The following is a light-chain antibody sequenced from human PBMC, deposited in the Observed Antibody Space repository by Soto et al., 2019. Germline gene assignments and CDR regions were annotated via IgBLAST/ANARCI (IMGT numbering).Light chain of an antibody. CDR3: HQYNTWPPT. J-gene: IGKJ1*01. V-gene: IGKV3-15*01. CDR2: GAS. CDR1: QSVNSN. Sequence: EIVMTQSPATLSVSPGERATLSCRASQSVNSNLAWYQQKPGQAPRLLIYGASTRATGIPARFSDSGSGTEFTLTISRLQSEDFAVYYCHQYNTWPPTFGQGTKVEIK.